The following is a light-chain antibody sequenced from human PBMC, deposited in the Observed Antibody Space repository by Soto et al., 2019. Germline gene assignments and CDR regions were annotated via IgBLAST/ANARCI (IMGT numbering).Light chain of an antibody. V-gene: IGKV1-5*01. CDR2: DAS. CDR3: QQYNSYSRT. CDR1: QRISSW. Sequence: DIQMTLSPSALSASVGDRVTITCRASQRISSWLSWYQHKPGKAPKLLIYDASSLKTGVPSRFSGSGSGTEFTLTISSLQPDDFAPYYCQQYNSYSRTFGQGTKVDIK. J-gene: IGKJ1*01.